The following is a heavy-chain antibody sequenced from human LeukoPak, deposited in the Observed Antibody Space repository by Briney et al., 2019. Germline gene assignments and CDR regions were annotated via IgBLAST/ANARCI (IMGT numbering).Heavy chain of an antibody. Sequence: TSETLSLTCTVSGDSINSLDLWSWVRQPPGKGLEWIGEMYLSGTTHSNPSVKSRVTISVDTSKNQFSLKLSSVTAADTAVYYCARGREWNYGNFDYWGQGTLVTVSS. CDR2: MYLSGTT. J-gene: IGHJ4*02. V-gene: IGHV4-4*02. CDR1: GDSINSLDL. CDR3: ARGREWNYGNFDY. D-gene: IGHD1-7*01.